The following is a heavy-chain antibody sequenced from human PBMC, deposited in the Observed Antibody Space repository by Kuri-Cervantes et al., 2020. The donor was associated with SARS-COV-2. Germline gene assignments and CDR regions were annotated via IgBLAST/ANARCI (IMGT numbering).Heavy chain of an antibody. V-gene: IGHV3-30*04. CDR3: ARGDGRWLATKPDY. CDR2: ISYDGSNK. CDR1: GFTFSSYS. D-gene: IGHD6-19*01. Sequence: GESLKISCAASGFTFSSYSMHWVRQAPGKGLEWVAVISYDGSNKYYADSVKGRFTISRDNSKHTLYLQMNSLRAEDTAVYYCARGDGRWLATKPDYWGQGTLVTVSS. J-gene: IGHJ4*02.